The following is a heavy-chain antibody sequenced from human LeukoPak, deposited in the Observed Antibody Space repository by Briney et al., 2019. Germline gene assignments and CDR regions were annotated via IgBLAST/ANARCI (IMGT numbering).Heavy chain of an antibody. D-gene: IGHD3-3*01. CDR3: ARNGPRQYYDFWSGYFYYYYGMDV. CDR1: GYTFTSYD. Sequence: ASVKVSCKASGYTFTSYDINWVRQATGQGLEWMGWMNPNSGNTGYAQKFLGRVTMTRNTSISTAYMELSSLRSEDTAVYYCARNGPRQYYDFWSGYFYYYYGMDVWGQGTTVTVSS. V-gene: IGHV1-8*01. J-gene: IGHJ6*02. CDR2: MNPNSGNT.